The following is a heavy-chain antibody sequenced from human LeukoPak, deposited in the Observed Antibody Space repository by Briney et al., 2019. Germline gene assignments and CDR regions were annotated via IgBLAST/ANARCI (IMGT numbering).Heavy chain of an antibody. J-gene: IGHJ4*02. V-gene: IGHV1-2*06. Sequence: ASVKVSXKASGYTFTGYYMHWMRQAPGQGLEWMGRINPNSGGTNYAQKFQGRVTMTRDTSISTAYMELSRLRSDDTAVYYCEVMVRGVINDYWGQGTLVTVSS. CDR1: GYTFTGYY. CDR3: EVMVRGVINDY. D-gene: IGHD3-10*01. CDR2: INPNSGGT.